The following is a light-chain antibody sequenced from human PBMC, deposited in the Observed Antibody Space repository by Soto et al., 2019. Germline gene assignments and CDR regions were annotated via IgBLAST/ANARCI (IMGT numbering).Light chain of an antibody. Sequence: DIQMSQSPSSLSASVGDRVPITHRARQGIGEALGFYQQKRRNAPKRLIYAATTLQSGVPSRFSGSGSGTEFTLTISSLQPGDFATYYSLQHNEFWWAFGQGTKVDIK. CDR2: AAT. V-gene: IGKV1-17*01. J-gene: IGKJ1*01. CDR1: QGIGEA. CDR3: LQHNEFWWA.